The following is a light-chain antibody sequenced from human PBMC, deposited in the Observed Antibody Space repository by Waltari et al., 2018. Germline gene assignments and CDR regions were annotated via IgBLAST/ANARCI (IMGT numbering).Light chain of an antibody. Sequence: SSALTQDPTVSVALGQTVTITCQGDSLRTHYANWHQQKPGQAPVLVIYHKDNRPSGIPDRFSGSSSGNTASLTITGAQAEDEADYYCNSRDTTGNHVVFGGGTNLTVL. CDR1: SLRTHY. J-gene: IGLJ2*01. V-gene: IGLV3-19*01. CDR2: HKD. CDR3: NSRDTTGNHVV.